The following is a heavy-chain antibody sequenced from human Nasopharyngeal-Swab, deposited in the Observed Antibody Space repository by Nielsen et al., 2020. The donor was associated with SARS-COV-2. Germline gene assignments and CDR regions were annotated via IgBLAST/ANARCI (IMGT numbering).Heavy chain of an antibody. CDR3: ARAPIIVVVTAFDY. Sequence: SETLSLTCTVSGGSISSGDYYWSWIRQPPGKGLEWIGYIYYSGSTYYNPSLKSRVTISVDTSKNQFSLKLSSVTAADTAVYYCARAPIIVVVTAFDYWGQGTLVTVSS. V-gene: IGHV4-30-4*01. D-gene: IGHD2-21*02. J-gene: IGHJ4*02. CDR2: IYYSGST. CDR1: GGSISSGDYY.